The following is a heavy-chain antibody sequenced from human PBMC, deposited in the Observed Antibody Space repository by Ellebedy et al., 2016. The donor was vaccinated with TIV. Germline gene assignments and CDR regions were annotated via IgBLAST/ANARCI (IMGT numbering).Heavy chain of an antibody. CDR3: ASTVVTPTGMDV. V-gene: IGHV1-2*04. CDR2: INPNSGGT. Sequence: ASVKVSXXASGYTFTGYYMHWVRQAPGQGLEWMGWINPNSGGTNYAQKFQGWVTMTRDTSISTAYMELSRLRSDDTAVYYCASTVVTPTGMDVWGQGTTVTVSS. CDR1: GYTFTGYY. J-gene: IGHJ6*02. D-gene: IGHD4-23*01.